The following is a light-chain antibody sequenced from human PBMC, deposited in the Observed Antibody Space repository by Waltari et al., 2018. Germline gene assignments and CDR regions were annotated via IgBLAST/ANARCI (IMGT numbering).Light chain of an antibody. J-gene: IGLJ1*01. CDR2: NVN. V-gene: IGLV2-11*01. CDR1: SSNVGGYNY. CDR3: CSYAGGNTYV. Sequence: QSALTQPRSVSGSPGQSVTISCTGTSSNVGGYNYVFWYQHRPGKAPNLMIYNVNNRPSGVPARFSGSKSANTASLTISGLQAEDEADYYCCSYAGGNTYVFGTGTKVTVL.